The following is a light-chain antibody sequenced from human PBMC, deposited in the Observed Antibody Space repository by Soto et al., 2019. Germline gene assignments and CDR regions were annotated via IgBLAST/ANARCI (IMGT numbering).Light chain of an antibody. J-gene: IGKJ4*01. V-gene: IGKV3-11*01. Sequence: EIVLTQSPATLSLSPGERATLSCRASQSFSDSLAWYQQRPGQAPRLLIYHASNRATGVPDRFSGSGSGTDFTLTISSLEPEDFVVYYCQQCSKWPLTFGGGTKVEMK. CDR3: QQCSKWPLT. CDR2: HAS. CDR1: QSFSDS.